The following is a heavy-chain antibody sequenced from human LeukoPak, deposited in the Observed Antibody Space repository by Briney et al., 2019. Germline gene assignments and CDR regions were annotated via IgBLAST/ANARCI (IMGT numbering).Heavy chain of an antibody. CDR1: GGSISTSY. CDR2: IYYSGST. D-gene: IGHD3-10*01. V-gene: IGHV4-59*12. Sequence: SETLSLTCTVSGGSISTSYWSWLRQSPGKGLEWIGYIYYSGSTNYNPSLKSRVTMSVDTSKNQFSLKLSSVTAADTAVYYCARETTWYYYGSGSYIYYYMDVWGKGTTVTISS. J-gene: IGHJ6*03. CDR3: ARETTWYYYGSGSYIYYYMDV.